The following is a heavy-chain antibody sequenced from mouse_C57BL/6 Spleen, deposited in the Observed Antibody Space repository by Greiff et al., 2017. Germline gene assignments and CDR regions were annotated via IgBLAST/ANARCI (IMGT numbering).Heavy chain of an antibody. CDR2: IDPETGGT. J-gene: IGHJ3*01. CDR3: TRYTQGNWFAY. Sequence: QVQLQQSGAELVRPGASVTLSCKASGYTFTDYEMHWVKQTPVHGLEWIGAIDPETGGTASNQKFKGKAILTADKSSSTAYIELRSLTSEDSAVYYCTRYTQGNWFAYWGQGTLVTVSA. CDR1: GYTFTDYE. V-gene: IGHV1-15*01.